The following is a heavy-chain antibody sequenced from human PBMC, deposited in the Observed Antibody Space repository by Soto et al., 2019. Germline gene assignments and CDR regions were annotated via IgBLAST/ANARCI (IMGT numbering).Heavy chain of an antibody. CDR2: ISGSGDRT. D-gene: IGHD3-10*01. Sequence: GGSLRLSCAASRFAFSNYAMDWVRQAPGKGLEWVSAISGSGDRTYYADSVKGRFTISRDNSKNTLYLQMNSLRAEDTAVYYCTNGWFGDLLFGYWAQGTLVTFSS. J-gene: IGHJ4*02. V-gene: IGHV3-23*01. CDR1: RFAFSNYA. CDR3: TNGWFGDLLFGY.